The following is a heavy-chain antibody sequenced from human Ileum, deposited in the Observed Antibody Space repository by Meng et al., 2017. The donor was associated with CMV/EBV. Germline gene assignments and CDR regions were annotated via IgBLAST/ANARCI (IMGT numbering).Heavy chain of an antibody. Sequence: GSLRLSCTVSGGSISSYYWSWIRQPPGKGLEWIGYIYYSGSTNYNPSLKSRVTISVDTSKNQFSLKLSSVTAADTAVYYCARDVDSYGMDVWGQGTTVTVSS. CDR1: GGSISSYY. CDR3: ARDVDSYGMDV. V-gene: IGHV4-59*01. D-gene: IGHD5-12*01. CDR2: IYYSGST. J-gene: IGHJ6*02.